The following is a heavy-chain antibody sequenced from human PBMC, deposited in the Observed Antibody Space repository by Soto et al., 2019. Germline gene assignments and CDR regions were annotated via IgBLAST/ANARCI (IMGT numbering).Heavy chain of an antibody. J-gene: IGHJ2*01. CDR3: AKDWGITSGSYYFYWYFDL. CDR1: GFTFSSYA. D-gene: IGHD1-26*01. V-gene: IGHV3-23*01. Sequence: EVQLLESGGGLVQPGGSLRLSCTASGFTFSSYAMSWFRQAPGKGLGWVSAISGSGGSTYYADSVKGRFTITRDNSKNTLYLQVISLRAENTAVYYCAKDWGITSGSYYFYWYFDLWGRGPLVTVSS. CDR2: ISGSGGST.